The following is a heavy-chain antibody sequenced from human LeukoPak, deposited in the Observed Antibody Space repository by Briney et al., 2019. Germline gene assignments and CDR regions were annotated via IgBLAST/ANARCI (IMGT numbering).Heavy chain of an antibody. D-gene: IGHD3-3*01. V-gene: IGHV3-23*01. CDR2: ISGSGGST. Sequence: GGSLRLSCAASGFTFSSYAMSWVRQAPGKGLEWVSAISGSGGSTYYADSVKGRFTISRDNSKNTLYLQMNSLRAEDTAVYYCAKDSFDFWSGYLAFDYWGQGTLVTVSS. CDR1: GFTFSSYA. J-gene: IGHJ4*02. CDR3: AKDSFDFWSGYLAFDY.